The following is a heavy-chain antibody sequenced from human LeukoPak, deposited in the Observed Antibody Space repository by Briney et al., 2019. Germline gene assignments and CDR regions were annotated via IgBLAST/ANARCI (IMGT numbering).Heavy chain of an antibody. CDR1: GFTFSSYW. V-gene: IGHV3-7*01. D-gene: IGHD3-10*01. CDR3: ARAGGFGELGYYMDV. CDR2: IKQDGSEK. Sequence: GGSLRLSCAASGFTFSSYWVSWVRQAPGKGLEWVANIKQDGSEKYYVDSVKGRFTISRDNAKNSLYLQMNSLRAEDTAVYYCARAGGFGELGYYMDVWGKGTTVTVSS. J-gene: IGHJ6*03.